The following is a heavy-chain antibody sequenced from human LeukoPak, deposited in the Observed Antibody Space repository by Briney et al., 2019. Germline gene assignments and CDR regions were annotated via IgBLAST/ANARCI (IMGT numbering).Heavy chain of an antibody. D-gene: IGHD6-13*01. CDR1: GFSFSSHG. J-gene: IGHJ1*01. V-gene: IGHV3-23*01. CDR3: AKRAAAGKAEYFQH. Sequence: GGSLRLSCAASGFSFSSHGMSWVRQAPGKGLEWVSAISGSGGSTYYADSVKGRFTISRDNSKNTLYLQMNSLSAEDTAVYYCAKRAAAGKAEYFQHWGQGTLVTVSS. CDR2: ISGSGGST.